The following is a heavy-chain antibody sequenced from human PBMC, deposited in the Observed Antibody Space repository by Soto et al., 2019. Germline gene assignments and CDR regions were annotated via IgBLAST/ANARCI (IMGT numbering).Heavy chain of an antibody. V-gene: IGHV1-18*01. CDR3: ARALTGYGMDV. CDR1: RYIFTNYG. CDR2: ITTYNGNT. Sequence: QVQLVQSGVEVREPGASVKVSCKAVRYIFTNYGVSWVRQAPGQGLEWMGWITTYNGNTEYAQKFQGRVTMTTDASTMTAYMELGSLRSDDTAIYYCARALTGYGMDVWGQGTTVTVSS. J-gene: IGHJ6*02.